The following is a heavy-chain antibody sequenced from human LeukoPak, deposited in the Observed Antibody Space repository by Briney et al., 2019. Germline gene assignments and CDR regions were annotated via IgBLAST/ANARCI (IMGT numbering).Heavy chain of an antibody. CDR3: ARGTYYDILTGHPTNDAFDI. J-gene: IGHJ3*02. Sequence: TGGSLRLSCAASGSTFSSYEMNWVRQAPGKGLEWVSYISSSGSTIYYADSVKGRFTISRDNAKNSLYLQMNSLRAEDTAVYYCARGTYYDILTGHPTNDAFDIWGQGTMVTVSS. CDR1: GSTFSSYE. D-gene: IGHD3-9*01. CDR2: ISSSGSTI. V-gene: IGHV3-48*03.